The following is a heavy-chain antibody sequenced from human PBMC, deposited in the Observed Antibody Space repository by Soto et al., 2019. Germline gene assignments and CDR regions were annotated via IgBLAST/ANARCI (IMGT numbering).Heavy chain of an antibody. CDR2: IIPIFGTA. CDR3: ARDTAARGYYYYGMDV. V-gene: IGHV1-69*06. J-gene: IGHJ6*02. CDR1: GGTFSSYA. Sequence: QVQLVQSGAEVKKPGSSVKVSCKASGGTFSSYAISWVRQAPGQGLEWMGGIIPIFGTANYAQKFQGRVTITADKSTSTAYMELSSLRSEDTAMYYCARDTAARGYYYYGMDVWGQGTTVTVSS. D-gene: IGHD6-6*01.